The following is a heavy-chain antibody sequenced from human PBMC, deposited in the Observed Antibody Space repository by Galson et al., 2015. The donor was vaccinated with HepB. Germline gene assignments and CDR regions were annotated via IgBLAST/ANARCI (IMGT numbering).Heavy chain of an antibody. V-gene: IGHV1-58*01. D-gene: IGHD2-21*01. J-gene: IGHJ4*02. CDR3: AAVAYCSSNDYDHFHF. Sequence: SVKVSCKASGFAFSGSAVQWVRQARGERLEWMGWIVVGSGKTDYSQKFHDRITITRDMSTKTAYMELRNLTPDDTAVYDCAAVAYCSSNDYDHFHFWGQGALVTVSS. CDR2: IVVGSGKT. CDR1: GFAFSGSA.